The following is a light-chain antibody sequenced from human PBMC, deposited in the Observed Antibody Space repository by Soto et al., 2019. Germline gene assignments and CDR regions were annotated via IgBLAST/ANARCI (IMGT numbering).Light chain of an antibody. J-gene: IGLJ2*01. V-gene: IGLV2-8*01. CDR1: CSDVGGYNY. CDR2: EVS. Sequence: QSVLTQPPSASGSPGQSVTISCTGTCSDVGGYNYVSWYQQHPGKAPKLMIYEVSKWPSGVPDRFSGSKSGNTASLTVSGLQAEDEADYYCSSYAGSNNFVVFGGGTKLTVL. CDR3: SSYAGSNNFVV.